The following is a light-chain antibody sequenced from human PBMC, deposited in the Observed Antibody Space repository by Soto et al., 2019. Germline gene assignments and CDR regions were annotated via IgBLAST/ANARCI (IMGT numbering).Light chain of an antibody. CDR1: QSISSRY. J-gene: IGKJ1*01. CDR2: GAS. V-gene: IGKV3-20*01. CDR3: QQYGSSGT. Sequence: EIVLTQSPATLSLSPGERATLSCRASQSISSRYLAWYQQKPGQAPRLLIYGASTRATGLPARFSGSGSGTDFTLTISRLEPEDFAVYYCQQYGSSGTFGQGTKVDIK.